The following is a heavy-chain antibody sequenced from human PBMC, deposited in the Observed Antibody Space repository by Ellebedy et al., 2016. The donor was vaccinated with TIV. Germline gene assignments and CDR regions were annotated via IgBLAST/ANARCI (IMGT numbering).Heavy chain of an antibody. CDR1: GFNFRTHW. Sequence: GESLKISCAASGFNFRTHWMHWVRQVPEKGLMWVSRISGEGSTTSYPDSVEGRFTISRDNAKNTLFLQMNSLRVEDTAVYLCTRGGGYSGHDNFDFWGQGILVTVAS. CDR2: ISGEGSTT. D-gene: IGHD5-12*01. J-gene: IGHJ4*02. V-gene: IGHV3-74*01. CDR3: TRGGGYSGHDNFDF.